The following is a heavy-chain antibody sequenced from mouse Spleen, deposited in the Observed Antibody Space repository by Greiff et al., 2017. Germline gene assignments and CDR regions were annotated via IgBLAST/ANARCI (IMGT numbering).Heavy chain of an antibody. CDR3: ARDVTINYAMDY. V-gene: IGHV3-6*01. Sequence: EVQLQQSGPGLVKPSQSLSLTCSVTGYSITSGYYWNWIRQFPGNKLEWMGYISYDGSNNYNPSLKNRISITRDTSKNQFFLKLNSVTTEDTATYYCARDVTINYAMDYWGQGTSVTVSS. D-gene: IGHD2-1*01. CDR2: ISYDGSN. CDR1: GYSITSGYY. J-gene: IGHJ4*01.